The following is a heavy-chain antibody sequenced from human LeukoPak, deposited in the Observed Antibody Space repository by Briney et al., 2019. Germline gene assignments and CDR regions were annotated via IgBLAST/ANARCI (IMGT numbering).Heavy chain of an antibody. V-gene: IGHV4-59*01. D-gene: IGHD5-18*01. CDR2: IYYSGVT. CDR3: ARVPYTASDY. CDR1: GGSISNYY. J-gene: IGHJ4*02. Sequence: SETLSLTCTVSGGSISNYYWSWILQPPGKGLEWIGYIYYSGVTNYNPSLKSRVTISVDTSKNQFSLKLSSVTAADTAVYYCARVPYTASDYWGQGTLVTVSS.